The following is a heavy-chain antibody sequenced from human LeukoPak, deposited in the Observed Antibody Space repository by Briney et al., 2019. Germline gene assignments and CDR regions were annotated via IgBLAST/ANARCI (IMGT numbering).Heavy chain of an antibody. CDR2: IYHSGST. CDR3: ARQTGAYYYYMDV. V-gene: IGHV4-38-2*02. J-gene: IGHJ6*03. D-gene: IGHD7-27*01. Sequence: SETLSLTCTVSGYSISSGYYWGWIRQPPGKGLEWIGSIYHSGSTYYNPSLKSRVTVSVDTSKNQFSLKLSSVTAADTAVYYCARQTGAYYYYMDVWGKGTTVTVSS. CDR1: GYSISSGYY.